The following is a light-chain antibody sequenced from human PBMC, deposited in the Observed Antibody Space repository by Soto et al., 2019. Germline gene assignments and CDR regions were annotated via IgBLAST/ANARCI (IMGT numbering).Light chain of an antibody. J-gene: IGKJ4*01. CDR1: QDISNH. Sequence: DVPVTQSAGCLCPSXRGGVTITCQASQDISNHLNWYQQKPGKAPKVLIYDASDLETGVPSRFSGSGSGTQFTFTISSLQPEDIATYYCQPYDNLVTFGGGTKVDIK. CDR2: DAS. V-gene: IGKV1-33*01. CDR3: QPYDNLVT.